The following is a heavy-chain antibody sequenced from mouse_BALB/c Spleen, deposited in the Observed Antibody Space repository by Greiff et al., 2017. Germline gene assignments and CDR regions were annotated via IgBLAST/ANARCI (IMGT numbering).Heavy chain of an antibody. D-gene: IGHD3-2*02. V-gene: IGHV2-9*02. CDR2: IWAGGST. CDR1: GFSLTSYG. J-gene: IGHJ4*01. CDR3: ARDGGCPSDYAMDY. Sequence: VKLMESGPGLVAPSQSLSITCTVSGFSLTSYGVHWVRQPPGKGLEWLGVIWAGGSTNYNSALMSRLSISTDNSKSQVFLKMNSLQTDDTAMYYCARDGGCPSDYAMDYWGQGTSVTVSS.